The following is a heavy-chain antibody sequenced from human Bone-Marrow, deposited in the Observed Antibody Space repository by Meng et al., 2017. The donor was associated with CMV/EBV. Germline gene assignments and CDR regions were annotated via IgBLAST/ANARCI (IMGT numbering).Heavy chain of an antibody. D-gene: IGHD3-3*01. CDR1: GFTLSNFE. CDR3: ARGFTTDY. J-gene: IGHJ4*02. V-gene: IGHV3-48*03. Sequence: GESLKISCAASGFTLSNFEMHWVRQAPGKGLEWISYISSSGDRTLNAESVRGRFRTSRDNAKSSIYLEMESLRVEDTAIYYCARGFTTDYWGQGTLVTGSS. CDR2: ISSSGDRT.